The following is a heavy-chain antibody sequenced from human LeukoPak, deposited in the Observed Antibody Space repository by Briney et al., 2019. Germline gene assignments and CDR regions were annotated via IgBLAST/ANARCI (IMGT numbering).Heavy chain of an antibody. Sequence: GGSLRLSCAASGFTFSSYAMSWVRQAPGKGLEWVSAISGSGGSTYYADSVKGRFTISRDNSKNTLYLQMNSLRAEDTAVYYCAKADIAVAGTSLGLYWYFDLWGRGTLVTVSS. J-gene: IGHJ2*01. CDR1: GFTFSSYA. D-gene: IGHD6-19*01. V-gene: IGHV3-23*01. CDR2: ISGSGGST. CDR3: AKADIAVAGTSLGLYWYFDL.